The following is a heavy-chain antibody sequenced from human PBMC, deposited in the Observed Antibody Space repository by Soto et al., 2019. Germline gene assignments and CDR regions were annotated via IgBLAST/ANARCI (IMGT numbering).Heavy chain of an antibody. CDR1: GYSFTRYL. CDR2: IYPGDSDT. CDR3: ARLRADSSGWYFDY. J-gene: IGHJ4*02. D-gene: IGHD6-19*01. Sequence: GESLKISCKGSGYSFTRYLIGWARQMPGKGLEWMGIIYPGDSDTRYSPSFQGQVTISADKSISTAYLQWSSLKASDTAMYYCARLRADSSGWYFDYWGQGTLVTVSS. V-gene: IGHV5-51*01.